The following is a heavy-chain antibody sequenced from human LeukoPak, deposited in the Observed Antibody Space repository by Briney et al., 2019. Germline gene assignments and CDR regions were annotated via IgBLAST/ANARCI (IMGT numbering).Heavy chain of an antibody. J-gene: IGHJ4*02. Sequence: GGSLRLSCAASGFTFSDYYMSWIRQAPGKGLEWVSYISNSGSNIYYADSVKGRFTISRDNAKNSLYLQMNSLRAEDTAVYYCAAEDSRGCYEPVDYWGQGTLVTVSS. V-gene: IGHV3-11*01. D-gene: IGHD3-22*01. CDR1: GFTFSDYY. CDR2: ISNSGSNI. CDR3: AAEDSRGCYEPVDY.